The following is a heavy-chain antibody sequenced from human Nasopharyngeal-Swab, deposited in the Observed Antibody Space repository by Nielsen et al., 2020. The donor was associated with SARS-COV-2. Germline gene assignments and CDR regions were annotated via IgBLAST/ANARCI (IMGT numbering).Heavy chain of an antibody. CDR3: ARSAGDSLDYFDY. CDR1: GYSFTSYW. V-gene: IGHV5-51*01. D-gene: IGHD3-16*01. J-gene: IGHJ4*02. CDR2: IYPGDSDT. Sequence: KVSCKGSGYSFTSYWIGWVRQRPGKGLEWMGIIYPGDSDTRYSPSFQGQVTISADKSISTAYLQWSSLKASDTAMYYCARSAGDSLDYFDYWGQGTLVTVSS.